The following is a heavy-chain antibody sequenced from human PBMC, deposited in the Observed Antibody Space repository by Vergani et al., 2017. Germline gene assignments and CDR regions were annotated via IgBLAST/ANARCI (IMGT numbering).Heavy chain of an antibody. CDR3: ARGSGRYLGDAFDI. CDR2: IIPIFGTA. J-gene: IGHJ3*02. D-gene: IGHD1-26*01. CDR1: GGTFSSYT. V-gene: IGHV1-69*12. Sequence: QVQLVQSRAEVKKPGSSVKVSCKASGGTFSSYTISWVRQAPGQGLEWMGGIIPIFGTARYAQKFQDRVTITADESTTTAYMELSSLRSEDTAVYYCARGSGRYLGDAFDIWGQGTMVTVSS.